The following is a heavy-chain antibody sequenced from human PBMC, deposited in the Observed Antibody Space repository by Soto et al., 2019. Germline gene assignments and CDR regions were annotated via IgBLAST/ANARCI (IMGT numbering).Heavy chain of an antibody. CDR2: INPNGGVT. D-gene: IGHD5-12*01. CDR1: GDSFNDYY. CDR3: ARESGGATATLDYYYFYMDV. V-gene: IGHV1-2*02. Sequence: VQLVQSGAEVKKPGASVKVSCKTSGDSFNDYYIHWVRQAPGQGLEWMGWINPNGGVTKYAQKFRGRVTVTRDTSIRTVYMELSSLRSDDTAVYYCARESGGATATLDYYYFYMDVWGKGTTVTVS. J-gene: IGHJ6*03.